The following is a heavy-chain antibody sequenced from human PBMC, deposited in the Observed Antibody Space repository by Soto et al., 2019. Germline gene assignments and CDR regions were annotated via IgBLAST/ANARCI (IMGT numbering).Heavy chain of an antibody. V-gene: IGHV3-11*06. CDR2: ISSSSYT. D-gene: IGHD3-3*01. J-gene: IGHJ6*02. Sequence: LRLSCSASGFTFSDYYMSLIRQAPVNGLEWVSYISSSSYTNYADSVKGRFTISRDNAKNSLYLQMNSLRAEDTAVYYCARGLGGDFWSGYSYYYGMDVWGQGTTVTVSS. CDR1: GFTFSDYY. CDR3: ARGLGGDFWSGYSYYYGMDV.